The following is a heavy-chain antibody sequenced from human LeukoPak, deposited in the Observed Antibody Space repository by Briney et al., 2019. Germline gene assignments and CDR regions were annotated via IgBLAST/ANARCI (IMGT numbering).Heavy chain of an antibody. CDR2: IYTSGST. Sequence: SETLSLTCTVSGGSISSGSYYWNWIRQPAGKGLEWIGRIYTSGSTNYNPSLKSRVTISVDTSKNQFSLKLSSVTAADTAVYYCARARDAWAVAGSIDYWGQGTLVTVSS. CDR3: ARARDAWAVAGSIDY. J-gene: IGHJ4*02. D-gene: IGHD6-19*01. V-gene: IGHV4-61*02. CDR1: GGSISSGSYY.